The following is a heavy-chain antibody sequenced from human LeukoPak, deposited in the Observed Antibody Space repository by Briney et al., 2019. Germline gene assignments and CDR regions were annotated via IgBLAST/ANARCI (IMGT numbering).Heavy chain of an antibody. Sequence: GGALRLSCAGSGCTFSVAWMNWVGQARGKGLEGVGRIKSNTDGGATDYAAPVKDRFTISRNDSEKTLYLQMNSLKTEDTAVYYCITEPPGVVFWGQGTLVTVSS. CDR2: IKSNTDGGAT. D-gene: IGHD7-27*01. CDR3: ITEPPGVVF. V-gene: IGHV3-15*01. CDR1: GCTFSVAW. J-gene: IGHJ4*02.